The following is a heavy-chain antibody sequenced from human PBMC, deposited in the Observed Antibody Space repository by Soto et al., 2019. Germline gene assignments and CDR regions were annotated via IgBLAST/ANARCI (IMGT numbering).Heavy chain of an antibody. Sequence: GASVKVFCKASGYIFINYGITWVRQAPGQGLEWMGWISGYNGNTKYADKLQGRVTMTTDTSTTTAYMELRSLRSDDTAVYYCARDEVPAANWLDRWGQGTLVTVSS. V-gene: IGHV1-18*01. CDR3: ARDEVPAANWLDR. D-gene: IGHD2-2*01. CDR1: GYIFINYG. CDR2: ISGYNGNT. J-gene: IGHJ5*02.